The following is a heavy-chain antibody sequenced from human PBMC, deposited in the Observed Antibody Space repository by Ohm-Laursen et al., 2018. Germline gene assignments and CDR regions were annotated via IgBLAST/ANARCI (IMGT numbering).Heavy chain of an antibody. CDR2: IDPDGSGK. V-gene: IGHV3-7*03. J-gene: IGHJ3*01. CDR3: TKNRGLFGDDALDV. Sequence: LRLSCSASGFTFSTHYMTWVRQAPGKGLEWVAKIDPDGSGKYYVDSVKGRFTISRDKSKNTLHVQMNSLRAEDTALYYCTKNRGLFGDDALDVWGQGTMVTVSS. D-gene: IGHD3-16*01. CDR1: GFTFSTHY.